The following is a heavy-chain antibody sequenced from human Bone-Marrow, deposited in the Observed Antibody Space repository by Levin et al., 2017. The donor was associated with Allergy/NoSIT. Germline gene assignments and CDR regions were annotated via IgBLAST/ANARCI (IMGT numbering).Heavy chain of an antibody. J-gene: IGHJ3*02. CDR2: IWYDGSNK. D-gene: IGHD3-22*01. Sequence: GESLKISCAASGFTFSSYGMHWVRQAPGKGLEWVAVIWYDGSNKYYADSVKGRFTISRDNSKNTLYLQMNSLRAEDTAVYYCARGERYYDSSGPHLDAFDIWGQGTMVTVSS. CDR3: ARGERYYDSSGPHLDAFDI. CDR1: GFTFSSYG. V-gene: IGHV3-33*01.